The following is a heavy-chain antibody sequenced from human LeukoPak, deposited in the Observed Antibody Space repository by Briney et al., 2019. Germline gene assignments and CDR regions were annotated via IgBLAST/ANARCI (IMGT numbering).Heavy chain of an antibody. Sequence: SETLSLTCTVSGGSISSSSYYWGWIRQPPGKGLEWIGSIYYSGSTYYNPSLKSRVTISVDTSKNQFSLKLSSVTAADTAVYYCARERWYEHGSGSSYYYYGMDVWGQGTTVTVSS. D-gene: IGHD3-10*01. CDR2: IYYSGST. CDR3: ARERWYEHGSGSSYYYYGMDV. V-gene: IGHV4-39*02. CDR1: GGSISSSSYY. J-gene: IGHJ6*02.